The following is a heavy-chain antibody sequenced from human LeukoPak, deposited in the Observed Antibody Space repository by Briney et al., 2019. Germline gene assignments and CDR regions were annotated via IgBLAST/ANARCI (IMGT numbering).Heavy chain of an antibody. CDR2: ISGSGGST. CDR1: GFTFSSYG. CDR3: AKDDSGRFDY. V-gene: IGHV3-23*01. Sequence: GGSLRLSCAASGFTFSSYGMHWVRQAPGKGLEWVSAISGSGGSTYYADSVKVRFTISRDNSKNTLYLQMNSLRADDTAVYYCAKDDSGRFDYWGQGTLVTVSS. J-gene: IGHJ4*02. D-gene: IGHD3-10*01.